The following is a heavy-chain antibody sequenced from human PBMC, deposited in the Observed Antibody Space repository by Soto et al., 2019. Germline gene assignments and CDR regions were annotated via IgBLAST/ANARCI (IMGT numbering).Heavy chain of an antibody. Sequence: GGSLRLSCAASGFSFSDSAMHWVRQASGKGLEWVGVILYDGSNKYNGDSVKGRFTISRDNSKNTLYLQMNSLRPEDTAVYYCAREQGYYGSGSYLYCLDNWGQGTLVTVSS. CDR3: AREQGYYGSGSYLYCLDN. D-gene: IGHD3-10*01. CDR1: GFSFSDSA. V-gene: IGHV3-30-3*01. J-gene: IGHJ4*02. CDR2: ILYDGSNK.